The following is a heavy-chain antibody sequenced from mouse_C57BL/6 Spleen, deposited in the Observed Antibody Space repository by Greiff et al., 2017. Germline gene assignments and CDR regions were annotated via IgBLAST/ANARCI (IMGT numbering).Heavy chain of an antibody. CDR1: GFTFSSYT. CDR2: ISGGGGNT. D-gene: IGHD4-1*01. J-gene: IGHJ2*01. Sequence: EVKLVESGGGLVKPGGSLKLSCAASGFTFSSYTMSWVRQTPEKRLEWVATISGGGGNTYYPDSVKGRFTISRDNAKNTLYLQMSSLRSEDTALYYCARLTGAFDYWGQGTTLTVSS. V-gene: IGHV5-9*01. CDR3: ARLTGAFDY.